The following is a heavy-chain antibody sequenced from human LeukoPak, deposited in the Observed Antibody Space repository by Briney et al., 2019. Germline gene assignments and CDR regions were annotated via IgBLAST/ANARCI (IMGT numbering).Heavy chain of an antibody. CDR3: ARATYYDFWSGYYLFDY. D-gene: IGHD3-3*01. CDR2: IYYSGST. V-gene: IGHV4-30-4*08. J-gene: IGHJ4*02. Sequence: SWIRQPPGKGLEWIGYIYYSGSTYYNPSLKSRVTISVDTSKNQFSLKLSSVTAADTAVYYCARATYYDFWSGYYLFDYWGQGTLVTVSS.